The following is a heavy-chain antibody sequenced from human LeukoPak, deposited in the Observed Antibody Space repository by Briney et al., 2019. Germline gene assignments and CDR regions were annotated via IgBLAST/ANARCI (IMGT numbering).Heavy chain of an antibody. D-gene: IGHD1-26*01. CDR1: GFTFSSYS. CDR2: ISSSSSYI. V-gene: IGHV3-21*01. Sequence: GGSLRLSCAASGFTFSSYSMNWVRQAPGKGLEWVSSISSSSSYIYCADSVKGRFTISRDNAKNSLYLQMNSLRAEDTAVYYCARAGGELPNYWGQGTLVTVSS. J-gene: IGHJ4*02. CDR3: ARAGGELPNY.